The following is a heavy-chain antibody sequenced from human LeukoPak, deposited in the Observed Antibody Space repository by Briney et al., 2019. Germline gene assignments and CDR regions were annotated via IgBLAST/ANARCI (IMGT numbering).Heavy chain of an antibody. CDR3: ARGGGSYYFDY. J-gene: IGHJ4*02. CDR1: GFTFSSYS. Sequence: GGSLRLSCAASGFTFSSYSMNWVRQAPGKGLEWVSSISSSSSYIYYADSVKGRFTISRDNAKNSLYLQMNSLRAEDTAVYYCARGGGSYYFDYWGQGTLVTISS. V-gene: IGHV3-21*01. CDR2: ISSSSSYI. D-gene: IGHD4-23*01.